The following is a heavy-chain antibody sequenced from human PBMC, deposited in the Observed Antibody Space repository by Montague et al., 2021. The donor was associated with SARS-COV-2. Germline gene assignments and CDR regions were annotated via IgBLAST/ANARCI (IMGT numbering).Heavy chain of an antibody. J-gene: IGHJ3*02. CDR1: GGSISSYY. D-gene: IGHD1-14*01. CDR2: IYTSGST. V-gene: IGHV4-4*07. CDR3: ARGSFGMGAFDI. Sequence: SETLSLTCTVSGGSISSYYWSWIRQPAGKGLEWIGLIYTSGSTNYNPSLKSRVTMSLDTSKNQFSLKLRSVTAADTAVYYCARGSFGMGAFDIWGQGTMVPVSS.